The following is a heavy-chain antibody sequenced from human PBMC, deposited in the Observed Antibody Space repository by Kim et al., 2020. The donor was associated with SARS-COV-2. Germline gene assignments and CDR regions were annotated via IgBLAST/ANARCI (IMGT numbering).Heavy chain of an antibody. J-gene: IGHJ4*02. D-gene: IGHD6-13*01. CDR1: GFTFSRNG. Sequence: GGSLRLSCAASGFTFSRNGMHWVRQAPGKGLEWVAVISNDGKNKYYQDSVKGRFTISRDNSRSTLYLQMNSLRDAYTAIYYCAKDVRSEAAALESWGQGTLVTVSS. CDR3: AKDVRSEAAALES. V-gene: IGHV3-30*18. CDR2: ISNDGKNK.